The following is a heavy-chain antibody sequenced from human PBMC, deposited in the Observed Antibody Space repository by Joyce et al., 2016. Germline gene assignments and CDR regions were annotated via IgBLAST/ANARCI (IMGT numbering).Heavy chain of an antibody. D-gene: IGHD2-21*02. V-gene: IGHV4-30-4*01. J-gene: IGHJ5*02. Sequence: QVQLQESGPGLVKPSQTLSLTCTVSGDSFSSDDYYWSWIRQSPGKGRECIGYSRYTGSAYYNPSLKSRLTMSLATSKNQFSLRLTSVTTADTAMYYCARAAVMTASSGWFDPWGQGNLVIVSS. CDR2: SRYTGSA. CDR1: GDSFSSDDYY. CDR3: ARAAVMTASSGWFDP.